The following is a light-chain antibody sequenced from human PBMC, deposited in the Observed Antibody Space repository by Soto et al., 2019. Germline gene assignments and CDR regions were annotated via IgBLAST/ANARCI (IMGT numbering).Light chain of an antibody. Sequence: QMTQSPSSLSASVGDRVTITCRASQSISSYLNWYQQKPGKAPKLLIYAASSLQSGVPSRFSGSGSGTDFTLTISSLQPEDFATYYCQQSYSTPPAFGQGTKLEIK. V-gene: IGKV1-39*01. J-gene: IGKJ2*01. CDR1: QSISSY. CDR3: QQSYSTPPA. CDR2: AAS.